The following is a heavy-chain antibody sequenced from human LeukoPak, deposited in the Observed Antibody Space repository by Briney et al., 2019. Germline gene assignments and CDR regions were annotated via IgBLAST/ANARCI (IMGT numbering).Heavy chain of an antibody. CDR1: GFTSSSYA. CDR2: ISGSGGSS. V-gene: IGHV3-23*01. D-gene: IGHD5-12*01. Sequence: PGGSLRLSCAASGFTSSSYAMTWVRQAPGKGLEWVSGISGSGGSSYSADSVKGRFTISRDNSKKTLYMQMNSLRAEDTAVYYCTKHRGGWIDAFDIWGQGTMVTVSS. J-gene: IGHJ3*02. CDR3: TKHRGGWIDAFDI.